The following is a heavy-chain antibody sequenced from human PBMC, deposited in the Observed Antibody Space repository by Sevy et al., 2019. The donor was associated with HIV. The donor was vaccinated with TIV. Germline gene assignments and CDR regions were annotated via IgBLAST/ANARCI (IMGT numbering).Heavy chain of an antibody. CDR1: GFTFSSYG. D-gene: IGHD3-9*01. CDR2: IFYDGSDE. CDR3: ASDILTGSDY. V-gene: IGHV3-30*02. J-gene: IGHJ4*02. Sequence: GGSLRLSCAASGFTFSSYGMHWVRHAPGKGLEWVVFIFYDGSDEYYADSVKGRFTISRDNSKNTLYLQMNSLSAADTAVYYCASDILTGSDYWGQGTLVTVSS.